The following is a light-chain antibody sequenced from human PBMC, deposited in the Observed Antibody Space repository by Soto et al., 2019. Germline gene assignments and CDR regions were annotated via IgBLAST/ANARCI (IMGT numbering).Light chain of an antibody. V-gene: IGKV3-15*01. CDR2: GAS. CDR1: QRISSN. Sequence: DIVMTQSPATLSVSPGERATLYCKASQRISSNLAWYQQKPGQPPRLLIYGASTRATGIPARFSGSGSGTEFTLTISGLQSEDFALYYCQQYNIWPPYTFGQGTKV. J-gene: IGKJ2*01. CDR3: QQYNIWPPYT.